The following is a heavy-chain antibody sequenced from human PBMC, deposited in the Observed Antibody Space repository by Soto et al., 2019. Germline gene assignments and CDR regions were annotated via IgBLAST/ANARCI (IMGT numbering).Heavy chain of an antibody. V-gene: IGHV3-11*06. Sequence: GGSLRLSCAASGFTSSDYYMSWIRQAPGKGLEWVSYISPSSSYTNYAVSVKGRFTISRDNAKNSVYLQMNSLRAEDTAVYYCARNHIAASGTSAYDIWGQGTMVTVSS. J-gene: IGHJ3*02. CDR1: GFTSSDYY. D-gene: IGHD6-13*01. CDR2: ISPSSSYT. CDR3: ARNHIAASGTSAYDI.